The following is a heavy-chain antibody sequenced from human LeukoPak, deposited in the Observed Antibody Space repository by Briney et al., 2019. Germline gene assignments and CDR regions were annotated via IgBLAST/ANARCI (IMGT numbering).Heavy chain of an antibody. CDR2: IRNDGSNS. CDR3: SKDINSHCRGDCSDY. V-gene: IGHV3-30*02. J-gene: IGHJ4*02. D-gene: IGHD2-15*01. Sequence: GGSLRLSCAASGFTFSKHVMHWVRQAPRKGLEGVAFIRNDGSNSYYVDSVKGRFTISRDNSKNTVDLQMNSLRAEDTAIYYCSKDINSHCRGDCSDYWGQGTLVIVSS. CDR1: GFTFSKHV.